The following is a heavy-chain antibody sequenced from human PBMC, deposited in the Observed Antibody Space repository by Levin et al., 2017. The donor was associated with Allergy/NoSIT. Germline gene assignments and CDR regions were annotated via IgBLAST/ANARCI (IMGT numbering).Heavy chain of an antibody. CDR3: ADVGSGYNG. D-gene: IGHD5-24*01. CDR2: ITSKTRSFTA. CDR1: GFGFSDHY. V-gene: IGHV3-72*01. Sequence: QSGGSLRLSCTASGFGFSDHYMDWVRQAPGKGLEWVGRITSKTRSFTAEYAASVKGRFTISRDDSVNSVYLQMTRLQTEDRAVYSCADVGSGYNGWGQGTLVTVAS. J-gene: IGHJ4*02.